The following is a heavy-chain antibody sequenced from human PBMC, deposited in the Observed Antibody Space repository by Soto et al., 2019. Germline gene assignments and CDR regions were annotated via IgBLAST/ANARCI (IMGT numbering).Heavy chain of an antibody. D-gene: IGHD2-2*01. CDR3: TRPFSSSTNENYYYYGMDV. J-gene: IGHJ6*02. CDR1: GFTFSGSA. Sequence: PGGSLRLSCAASGFTFSGSAMHWVRQASGKGLEWVGRIRSKANSYATAYAASGKGRFTISRDDSKNTAYLQMNSLKTEDTAVYYCTRPFSSSTNENYYYYGMDVWGQGTTVTVSS. CDR2: IRSKANSYAT. V-gene: IGHV3-73*01.